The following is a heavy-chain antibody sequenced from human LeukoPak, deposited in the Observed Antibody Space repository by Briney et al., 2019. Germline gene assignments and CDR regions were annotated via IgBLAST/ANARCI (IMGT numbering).Heavy chain of an antibody. CDR2: ISSSSSYI. D-gene: IGHD1-26*01. V-gene: IGHV3-21*01. Sequence: PGGSLRLSCAASGFTFSSYSMNWVRQAPGKGLEWVSSISSSSSYIYYADSVKGRFTISRDNAKNSLYLQMNSLRAEDTAVYYCARDPTTRGLDAFDIWGQGTMVTVSS. J-gene: IGHJ3*02. CDR3: ARDPTTRGLDAFDI. CDR1: GFTFSSYS.